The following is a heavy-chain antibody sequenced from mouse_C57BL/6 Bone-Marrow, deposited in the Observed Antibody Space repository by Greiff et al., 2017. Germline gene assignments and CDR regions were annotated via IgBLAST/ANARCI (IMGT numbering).Heavy chain of an antibody. CDR1: GFTFSDYY. Sequence: EVKLMESGGGLVQPGGSLKLSCAASGFTFSDYYMYWVRQTPEKRLEWVAYISNGGGSNYYPDTVKGRFTISRNNAKNTLYLQMSRLKSEDTAMYYCARRPGGYYAWFAYWGKGTLVTVSA. V-gene: IGHV5-12*01. D-gene: IGHD2-3*01. J-gene: IGHJ3*01. CDR3: ARRPGGYYAWFAY. CDR2: ISNGGGSN.